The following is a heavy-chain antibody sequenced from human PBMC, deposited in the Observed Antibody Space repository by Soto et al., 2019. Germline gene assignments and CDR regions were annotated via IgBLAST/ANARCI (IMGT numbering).Heavy chain of an antibody. CDR1: GGSIGTINYY. V-gene: IGHV4-30-4*01. D-gene: IGHD2-21*02. J-gene: IGHJ4*02. Sequence: QVQLQESGPGLLKPSQTLSLTCTVSGGSIGTINYYWGWIRQPPGKGLEWLGYISYSGRTYYNPSIKSRVSISADTSKNQFSLNLSSVTAADTAVYYCAGDKKCGGDCYDYWGQGTLVTVSS. CDR2: ISYSGRT. CDR3: AGDKKCGGDCYDY.